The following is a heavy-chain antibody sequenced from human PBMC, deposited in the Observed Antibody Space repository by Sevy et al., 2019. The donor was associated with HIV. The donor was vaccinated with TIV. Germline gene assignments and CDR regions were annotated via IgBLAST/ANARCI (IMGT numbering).Heavy chain of an antibody. CDR2: FDPEDGET. CDR3: AIYYDSSGYLGY. V-gene: IGHV1-24*01. J-gene: IGHJ4*02. CDR1: GYTLTELS. Sequence: ASVKVSCKVSGYTLTELSMHWVRQAPGKGLEWMGGFDPEDGETIYAQKFQGRVTMTEETSTDTAYMELSSLRSEDTAVYYCAIYYDSSGYLGYWGQGTLVTVSS. D-gene: IGHD3-22*01.